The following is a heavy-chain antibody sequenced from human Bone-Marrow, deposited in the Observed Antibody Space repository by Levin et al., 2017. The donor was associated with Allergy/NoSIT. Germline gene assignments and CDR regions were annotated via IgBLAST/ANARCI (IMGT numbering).Heavy chain of an antibody. Sequence: GGSLRLSCAASGFTFSDYYMSWIRQAPGKGLEWVSYISSSSSYTNYADSVKGRFTISRDNAKNSLYLQMNSLRAEDTAVYYCARDLLASVPRTIQGAFFDYWGQGTLVTVSS. V-gene: IGHV3-11*05. D-gene: IGHD5-18*01. CDR2: ISSSSSYT. CDR1: GFTFSDYY. J-gene: IGHJ4*02. CDR3: ARDLLASVPRTIQGAFFDY.